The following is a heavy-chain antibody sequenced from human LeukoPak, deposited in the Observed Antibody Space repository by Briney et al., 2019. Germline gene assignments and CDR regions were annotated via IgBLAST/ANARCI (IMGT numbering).Heavy chain of an antibody. D-gene: IGHD3-3*01. CDR3: AKAYYDFWSAQGAFDI. Sequence: GGSLRLSCAASGFTFSNYDMHWVRQAPGKGLEWVAVISYDGSNKFYADSMKGRFTISRDNSKNTLYLLMNSLRAEDTAVYYCAKAYYDFWSAQGAFDIWGQGTMVTVSS. J-gene: IGHJ3*02. CDR1: GFTFSNYD. V-gene: IGHV3-30*18. CDR2: ISYDGSNK.